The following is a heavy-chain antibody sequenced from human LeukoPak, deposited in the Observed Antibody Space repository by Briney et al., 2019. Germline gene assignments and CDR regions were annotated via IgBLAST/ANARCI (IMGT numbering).Heavy chain of an antibody. J-gene: IGHJ4*02. Sequence: GGSLRLSCAASGFTFSSYAMHWVRQAPGKGLEWVAVISYDGSNKYYADSVKSRFTISRDNSKNTLYLQMNSLRAEDTAVYYCAREGYYCSSTSCYTVAFDYWGQGTLVTVSS. CDR3: AREGYYCSSTSCYTVAFDY. CDR2: ISYDGSNK. CDR1: GFTFSSYA. D-gene: IGHD2-2*02. V-gene: IGHV3-30-3*01.